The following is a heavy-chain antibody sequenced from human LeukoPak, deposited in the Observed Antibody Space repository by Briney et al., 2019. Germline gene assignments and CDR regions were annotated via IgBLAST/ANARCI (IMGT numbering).Heavy chain of an antibody. J-gene: IGHJ4*02. CDR1: GYTFTSYG. CDR2: ISAYGGNT. CDR3: ARGADTGSYGSLVYFDY. Sequence: ASVKVSCKASGYTFTSYGISWVRQAPGQGLEWMGLISAYGGNTNFAQKLQGRVTMTTDTSTSTAYMELRSLRSDDTAVYFCARGADTGSYGSLVYFDYWGQGTLVTVSS. V-gene: IGHV1-18*01. D-gene: IGHD3-16*01.